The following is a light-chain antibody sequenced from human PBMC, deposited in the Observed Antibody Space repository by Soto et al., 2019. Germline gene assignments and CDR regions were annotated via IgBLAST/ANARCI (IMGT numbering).Light chain of an antibody. J-gene: IGKJ1*01. CDR1: QALSNY. V-gene: IGKV1-9*01. CDR2: SAS. CDR3: KQYNSYWK. Sequence: DNQLNQFPFLLSAFVGDTVTIPCRASQALSNYLGWYQQKPGKAPDLLIYSASTLQSGVPSRFSGSGSGKEFTLTISSLQPDDFATYYCKQYNSYWKFGQGTKVDIK.